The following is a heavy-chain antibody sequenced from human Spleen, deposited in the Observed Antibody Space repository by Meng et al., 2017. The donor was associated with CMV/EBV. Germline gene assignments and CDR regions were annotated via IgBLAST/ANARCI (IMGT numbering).Heavy chain of an antibody. CDR1: GFTFSDYY. D-gene: IGHD6-13*01. CDR2: ISSSSTI. CDR3: AKRGGSSWFFDY. V-gene: IGHV3-69-1*01. Sequence: GESLKISCAASGFTFSDYYMNWVRQAPGKGLEWVSSISSSSTIYYADSVKGRFTISRDNSKNTLYLQMNSLRAEDTAVYYCAKRGGSSWFFDYWGQGTLVTVSS. J-gene: IGHJ4*02.